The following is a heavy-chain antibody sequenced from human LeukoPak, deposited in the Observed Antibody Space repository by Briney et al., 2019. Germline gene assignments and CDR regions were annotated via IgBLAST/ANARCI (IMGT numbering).Heavy chain of an antibody. Sequence: ASAKVSCKASGYTFTGYYMHWVRQAPGQGLEWMGWINPNSGGTNYAQKFQGRVTMTRDTSISTAYMELSRLRPDDTAVYYCARHSGSYLDWFDPWGQGTLVTVSS. CDR3: ARHSGSYLDWFDP. J-gene: IGHJ5*02. V-gene: IGHV1-2*02. D-gene: IGHD1-26*01. CDR1: GYTFTGYY. CDR2: INPNSGGT.